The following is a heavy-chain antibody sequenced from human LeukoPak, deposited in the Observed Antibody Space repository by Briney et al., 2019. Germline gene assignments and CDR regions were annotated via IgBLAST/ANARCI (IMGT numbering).Heavy chain of an antibody. J-gene: IGHJ5*02. CDR3: ARGAHPLSP. CDR1: GGSIGSGGYS. V-gene: IGHV4-30-2*01. CDR2: IYHSGST. Sequence: SQTLSLTCAVSGGSIGSGGYSWSWIRQPPGKGLEWIGYIYHSGSTYYNPSLKSRVTISVDRSKNRFSLKLSSVTAADTAVYYCARGAHPLSPWGQGTLVTVSS.